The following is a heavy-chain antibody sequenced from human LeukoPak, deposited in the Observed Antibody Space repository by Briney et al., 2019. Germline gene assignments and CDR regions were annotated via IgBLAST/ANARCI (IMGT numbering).Heavy chain of an antibody. CDR3: AKDFQLATKYYYYYGMDV. CDR2: ISGSGGST. Sequence: PGGSLRLSCAASGFTFSSYSMNWVRQAPGKGLEWVSAISGSGGSTYYADSVKGRFTISRDNSKNTLYLQMNSLRAEDTAVYYCAKDFQLATKYYYYYGMDVWGQGTTVTVSS. J-gene: IGHJ6*02. D-gene: IGHD5-24*01. CDR1: GFTFSSYS. V-gene: IGHV3-23*01.